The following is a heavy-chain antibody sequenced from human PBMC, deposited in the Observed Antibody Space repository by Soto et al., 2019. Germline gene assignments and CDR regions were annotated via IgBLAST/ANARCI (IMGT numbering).Heavy chain of an antibody. CDR3: ASVRNYYDSSGYYGPFDP. J-gene: IGHJ5*02. Sequence: TLSLTCAVSGGSVSSGGYSWSWIRQPPGKGLEWIGYIYHSGSTYYNPSLKSRVTISVDRSKNQFSLKLSSVTAADTAVYYCASVRNYYDSSGYYGPFDPWGQGTLVTVSS. CDR1: GGSVSSGGYS. D-gene: IGHD3-22*01. V-gene: IGHV4-30-2*01. CDR2: IYHSGST.